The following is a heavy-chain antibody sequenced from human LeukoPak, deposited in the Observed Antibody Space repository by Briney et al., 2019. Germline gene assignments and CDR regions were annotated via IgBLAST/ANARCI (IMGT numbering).Heavy chain of an antibody. V-gene: IGHV4-39*07. CDR1: GGSLSSYY. CDR3: AKSNGYGLIDI. J-gene: IGHJ3*02. CDR2: IFYSGST. Sequence: SETLSLTCTVSGGSLSSYYWGWVRQPPGKALEWIGNIFYSGSTYYSPSLKSRVTISLDTSRNQFSLKLNSVTAADTAVYYCAKSNGYGLIDIWGQGTMVTVSS. D-gene: IGHD3-10*01.